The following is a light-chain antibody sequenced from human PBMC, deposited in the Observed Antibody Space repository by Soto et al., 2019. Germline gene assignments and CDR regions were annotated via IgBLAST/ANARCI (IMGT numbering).Light chain of an antibody. Sequence: DIQMTQSPSSLSASVGDSVTITCRSIQSISSYLNWYQQKPGKAPKLLIYAASSLQSGVPSRFSGSGSGTDFTLTISSLQPEDFATYYCQQSYSTRLMYTFGQGTKVDIK. CDR1: QSISSY. CDR2: AAS. CDR3: QQSYSTRLMYT. V-gene: IGKV1-39*01. J-gene: IGKJ2*01.